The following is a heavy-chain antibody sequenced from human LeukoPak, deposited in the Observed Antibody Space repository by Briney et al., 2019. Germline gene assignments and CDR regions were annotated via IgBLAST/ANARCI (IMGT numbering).Heavy chain of an antibody. Sequence: GGSLRLSCAASGFTFSSYWMHWVRQAPGKGLVWVSRINSDGSSTRYADSVKGRFTISRDNAKNTLYLQMNSLRAEDTAVYYCARGRNIVVVTALFDYWGQGTLVTVSS. J-gene: IGHJ4*02. CDR2: INSDGSST. D-gene: IGHD2-21*02. V-gene: IGHV3-74*01. CDR3: ARGRNIVVVTALFDY. CDR1: GFTFSSYW.